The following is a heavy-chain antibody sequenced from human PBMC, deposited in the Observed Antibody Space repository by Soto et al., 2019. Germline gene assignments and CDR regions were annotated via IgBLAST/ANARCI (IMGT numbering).Heavy chain of an antibody. V-gene: IGHV4-59*01. J-gene: IGHJ5*02. D-gene: IGHD5-18*01. CDR2: IYYSGST. CDR3: AGVQGDSYGFNWFDP. Sequence: QVQLQESGPGLVKPSETLSLTCTVSGGSISSYYWSWIRQPPGKGLEWIGYIYYSGSTNYNPSLKGRVTISVDTSKNQFSLKRSSVTAADTAVYYCAGVQGDSYGFNWFDPWGQGTLVTVSS. CDR1: GGSISSYY.